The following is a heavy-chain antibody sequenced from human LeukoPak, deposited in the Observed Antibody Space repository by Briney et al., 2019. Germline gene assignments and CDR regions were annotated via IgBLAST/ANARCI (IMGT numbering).Heavy chain of an antibody. J-gene: IGHJ5*02. Sequence: SETLSLTCTVTGGSISNYYWSWIRQPAGKGLEWIGRIYTSGTTNYNPSLKSRVTMSVDTSKNQFSLKLSSVTAADTAVYYCARDIVVVPAAIEGNNWFDPWGQGTLVTVSS. CDR1: GGSISNYY. CDR3: ARDIVVVPAAIEGNNWFDP. CDR2: IYTSGTT. D-gene: IGHD2-2*01. V-gene: IGHV4-4*07.